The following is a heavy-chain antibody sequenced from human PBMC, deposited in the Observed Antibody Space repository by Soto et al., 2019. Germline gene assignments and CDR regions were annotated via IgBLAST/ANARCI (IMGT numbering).Heavy chain of an antibody. D-gene: IGHD2-2*01. CDR1: GFTFSSYG. V-gene: IGHV3-30*03. Sequence: PGGSLRLSCAASGFTFSSYGLHWVRRAPGKGLEWVALISHDGSSRYYADSVKDRFTISRDNSKNTLFLQMNSLRADDTAVYYCAIPPLRSSTVTSHDSWGQGTLVTVSS. CDR3: AIPPLRSSTVTSHDS. CDR2: ISHDGSSR. J-gene: IGHJ4*02.